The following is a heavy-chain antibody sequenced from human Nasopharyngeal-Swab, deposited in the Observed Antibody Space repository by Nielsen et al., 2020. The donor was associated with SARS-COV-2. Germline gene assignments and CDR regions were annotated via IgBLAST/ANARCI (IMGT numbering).Heavy chain of an antibody. V-gene: IGHV3-23*01. J-gene: IGHJ4*02. CDR3: AKDHDSSGSYFDY. CDR1: GFTFSRYV. Sequence: GESLKISCAASGFTFSRYVMNWVRQAPGKGLEWVSVIGGSGGTTSYADSVKGRFTISRDNSKNTVDLQMDSLRAEDTAIYYCAKDHDSSGSYFDYWGQGTLVTVSS. CDR2: IGGSGGTT. D-gene: IGHD3-22*01.